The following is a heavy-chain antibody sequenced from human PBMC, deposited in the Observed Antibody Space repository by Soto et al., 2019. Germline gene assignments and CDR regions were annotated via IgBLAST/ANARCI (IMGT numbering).Heavy chain of an antibody. CDR1: GGSVSDKSYC. J-gene: IGHJ4*02. CDR3: ARSHVDYPFGY. V-gene: IGHV4-61*01. Sequence: SEHLSLTSPVFGGSVSDKSYCWSWIRQPPGKGLEWIGYIYYSGSTNYNPSLKSRVTISVDTSKNQFSLKLSSVTAADTAVYYCARSHVDYPFGYWGQGTLVTSPQ. CDR2: IYYSGST. D-gene: IGHD5-12*01.